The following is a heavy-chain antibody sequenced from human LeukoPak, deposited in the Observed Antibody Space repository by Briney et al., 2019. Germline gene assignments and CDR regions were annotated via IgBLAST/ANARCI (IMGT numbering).Heavy chain of an antibody. Sequence: ASVKVSCKASGFTFTSSAMQWVRQARGQRLEWIGWIVVGSGNTNYAQKFQERVTITRDMSTSTAYMELSSLRSEDTAVYYCARSMDWGSLFDYWGQGTLVTVSS. D-gene: IGHD3/OR15-3a*01. CDR3: ARSMDWGSLFDY. J-gene: IGHJ4*02. CDR1: GFTFTSSA. CDR2: IVVGSGNT. V-gene: IGHV1-58*02.